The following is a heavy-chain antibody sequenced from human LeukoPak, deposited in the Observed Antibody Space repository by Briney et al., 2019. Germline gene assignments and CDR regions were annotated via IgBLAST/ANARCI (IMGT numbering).Heavy chain of an antibody. CDR3: AKDETGGLYYYGMDV. V-gene: IGHV3-53*01. D-gene: IGHD3-10*01. CDR2: IYGGHTA. J-gene: IGHJ6*02. CDR1: GFTVSTVY. Sequence: PGGSLRLSCAASGFTVSTVYMTWVRQAPGKGLEWVSVIYGGHTAYHADSVKGRFTISRDNSKNTLYLQMNSLRAEDTAVYYCAKDETGGLYYYGMDVWGQGTTVTVSS.